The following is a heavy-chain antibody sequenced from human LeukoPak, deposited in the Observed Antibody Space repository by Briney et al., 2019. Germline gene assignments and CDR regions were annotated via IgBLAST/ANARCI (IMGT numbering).Heavy chain of an antibody. Sequence: GGSLRLSCAASGFTFRNYAMTWVRQAPGKGLEWVSAISDDGSDPKNAVTVKGRFTISRDNSKDKLYLQMNSLRAEDTAIYFCAKDWSCASWGQGTLVTVSS. CDR3: AKDWSCAS. D-gene: IGHD3-16*01. CDR2: ISDDGSDP. CDR1: GFTFRNYA. J-gene: IGHJ4*02. V-gene: IGHV3-23*01.